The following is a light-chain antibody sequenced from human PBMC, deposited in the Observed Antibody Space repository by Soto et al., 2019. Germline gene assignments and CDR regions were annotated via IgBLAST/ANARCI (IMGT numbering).Light chain of an antibody. CDR2: GNS. J-gene: IGLJ2*01. CDR3: QSYDSSLSGVV. Sequence: QFVLTQPPSVSGAPGPRVTLSCTGSSSNIGAGYDVHWYQQLPGTAPKLLIYGNSNRPSGVPDRFSGSKSGTSASLAITGLQAEDEADYYCQSYDSSLSGVVFGGGTKLTVL. CDR1: SSNIGAGYD. V-gene: IGLV1-40*01.